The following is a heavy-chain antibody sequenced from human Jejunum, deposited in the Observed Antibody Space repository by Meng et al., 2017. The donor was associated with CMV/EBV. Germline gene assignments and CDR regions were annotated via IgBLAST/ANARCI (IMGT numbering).Heavy chain of an antibody. V-gene: IGHV3-30*19. J-gene: IGHJ4*02. D-gene: IGHD2-15*01. CDR2: ISYNGDNK. Sequence: LSLSCGASGFAFDAYGMHWVRQAPGKGLEWVGFISYNGDNKQYIDSVKGRFTISRDSSKNTVTLQMVGLRPEDTAVYYCVRNGYGPDYWGPGTLVTVSS. CDR1: GFAFDAYG. CDR3: VRNGYGPDY.